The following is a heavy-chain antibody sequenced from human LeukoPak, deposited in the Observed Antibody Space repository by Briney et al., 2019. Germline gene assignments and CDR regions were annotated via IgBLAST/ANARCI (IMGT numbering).Heavy chain of an antibody. CDR2: IETDGDQK. Sequence: GGSLRLSCVASGFTFSDYWMSWVRQAPGKGLEWVANIETDGDQKNYVDSVKGRFAISRDNARNSLYLQMNSLRDEDTAVYYCAGDIPSGFYTPDYWGRGTLVTVSS. CDR1: GFTFSDYW. J-gene: IGHJ4*02. D-gene: IGHD5-12*01. CDR3: AGDIPSGFYTPDY. V-gene: IGHV3-7*01.